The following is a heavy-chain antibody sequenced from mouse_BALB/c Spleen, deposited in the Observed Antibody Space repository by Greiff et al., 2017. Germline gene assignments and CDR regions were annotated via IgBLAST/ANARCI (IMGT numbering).Heavy chain of an antibody. CDR3: AREGYYGNRGAMDY. D-gene: IGHD2-1*01. Sequence: VQLQESGPGLVAPSPSLSITCTVSGFSLSRYSVHWVRQPPGKGLEWLGMIWGGGGTDYNSALKSRLSISKDNSKSQVFLKMNSLQTDDTAMYYCAREGYYGNRGAMDYWGQGTSVTVSS. V-gene: IGHV2-6-4*01. J-gene: IGHJ4*01. CDR1: GFSLSRYS. CDR2: IWGGGGT.